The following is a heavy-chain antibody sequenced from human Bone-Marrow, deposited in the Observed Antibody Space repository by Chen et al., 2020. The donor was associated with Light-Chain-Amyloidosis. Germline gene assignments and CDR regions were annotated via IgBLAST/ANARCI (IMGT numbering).Heavy chain of an antibody. Sequence: VQLVESGGGLVQPVGSLRLSCVGSGFTFSNYAMTGVSQAPGKGLEWVSVARGGDGPTYYADSVRGRFTIYRDNSKNTLYLQMNSLRAEDTAVYYCAKDRCTSISCSDFDYWGQGTLVTVSS. CDR3: AKDRCTSISCSDFDY. D-gene: IGHD2-2*01. V-gene: IGHV3-23*04. J-gene: IGHJ4*02. CDR2: ARGGDGPT. CDR1: GFTFSNYA.